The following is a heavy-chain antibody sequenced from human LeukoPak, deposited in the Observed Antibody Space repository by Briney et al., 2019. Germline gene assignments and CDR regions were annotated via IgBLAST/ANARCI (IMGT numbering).Heavy chain of an antibody. D-gene: IGHD3-10*01. CDR2: ISSSSSYI. J-gene: IGHJ4*02. CDR3: ARGYYGSGSFPDY. Sequence: PGGSLRLSCAASGFTFSSYSMNWVRQAPGKGLEWVSSISSSSSYIYYADSVKGRFTISRDNAKNSLYLQMNSLRAEDTAVYYCARGYYGSGSFPDYWGQGTLVTVSS. CDR1: GFTFSSYS. V-gene: IGHV3-21*01.